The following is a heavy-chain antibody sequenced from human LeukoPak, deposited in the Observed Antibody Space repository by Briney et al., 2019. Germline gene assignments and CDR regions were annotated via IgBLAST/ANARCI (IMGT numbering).Heavy chain of an antibody. CDR2: IIPIFGTA. CDR3: ASPGRPPFPGARAYYYYYMDV. CDR1: VCTFSSYA. J-gene: IGHJ6*03. Sequence: SVKVSCKASVCTFSSYAISWLRQAPGQGLEWMGGIIPIFGTAHYAQKFQGRVTITTDEYTSTDYLELSSLRSEDTAVYYCASPGRPPFPGARAYYYYYMDVWGKGTTVTVSS. V-gene: IGHV1-69*05. D-gene: IGHD3-10*01.